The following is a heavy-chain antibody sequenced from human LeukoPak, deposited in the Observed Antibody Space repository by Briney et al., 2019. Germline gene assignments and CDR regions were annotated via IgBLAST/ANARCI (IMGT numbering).Heavy chain of an antibody. Sequence: PGRSLRLSCAASGFTFSSYAMHWVRQAPGKGLDWVAVISYDGSNKYYADSVKGRFTVSRDNSKNTLYLQMNSLRAEDTAVYYCVRGAYSSSWLNFDYWGQGTLVTVSS. D-gene: IGHD6-13*01. CDR3: VRGAYSSSWLNFDY. V-gene: IGHV3-30*04. CDR2: ISYDGSNK. J-gene: IGHJ4*02. CDR1: GFTFSSYA.